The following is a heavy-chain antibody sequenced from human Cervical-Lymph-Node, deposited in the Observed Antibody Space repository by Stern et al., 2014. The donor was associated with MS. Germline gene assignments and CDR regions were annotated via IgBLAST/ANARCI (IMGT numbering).Heavy chain of an antibody. CDR2: VTNSGDST. CDR1: GFTFNTFA. Sequence: EVQLVESGGGLVQPGGSLRLSCAASGFTFNTFAMNWVRQTPGKGLEWVSTVTNSGDSTYYADSVKGRFTISRDNSKNTLYLQMNSLRAEDTALYYCAKDHRWGCSSTNCYLFDYWGQGTLVTVSS. CDR3: AKDHRWGCSSTNCYLFDY. J-gene: IGHJ4*02. V-gene: IGHV3-23*04. D-gene: IGHD2-2*01.